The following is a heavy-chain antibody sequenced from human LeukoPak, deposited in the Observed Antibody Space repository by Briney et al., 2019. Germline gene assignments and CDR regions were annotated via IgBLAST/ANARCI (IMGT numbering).Heavy chain of an antibody. D-gene: IGHD3-10*01. J-gene: IGHJ4*02. CDR2: ISSSSSTI. CDR3: ARDQVRLLWFGDFGH. CDR1: GFTFSSYS. V-gene: IGHV3-48*02. Sequence: GGSLRLSCAASGFTFSSYSMNWVRQAPGKGLEWVSYISSSSSTIYYADSVEGRFTIARDNAKNSLYLQMNSLRDEDTAVYYCARDQVRLLWFGDFGHWGQGTLVTVSS.